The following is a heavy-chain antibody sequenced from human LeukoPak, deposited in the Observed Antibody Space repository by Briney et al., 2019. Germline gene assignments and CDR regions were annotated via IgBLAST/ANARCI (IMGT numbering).Heavy chain of an antibody. CDR3: ARDHGSQHSGAWYVFDY. Sequence: GGSLRLSCAASGFTFNHYAMSWVRQAPGKGLEWVSGINELGHAFYADSVKGRFTISRDNSKNTVFLQMNSLSGDDTAEYFCARDHGSQHSGAWYVFDYWGRGTLVTVSS. D-gene: IGHD6-19*01. CDR1: GFTFNHYA. V-gene: IGHV3-23*01. J-gene: IGHJ4*02. CDR2: INELGHA.